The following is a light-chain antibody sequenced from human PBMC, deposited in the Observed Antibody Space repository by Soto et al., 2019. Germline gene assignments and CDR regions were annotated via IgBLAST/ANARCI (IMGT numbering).Light chain of an antibody. CDR2: AAS. V-gene: IGKV3-11*01. Sequence: EIVLTQSPATLSLSPGERATLSFRASQSVSSYLAWYQHKLGQAPSLLIYAASNMATVIPARFSGSGSGTDFTRTISSLEPDDFAVYYSQQPSNWPLTFGGRTTVEIK. CDR3: QQPSNWPLT. CDR1: QSVSSY. J-gene: IGKJ4*01.